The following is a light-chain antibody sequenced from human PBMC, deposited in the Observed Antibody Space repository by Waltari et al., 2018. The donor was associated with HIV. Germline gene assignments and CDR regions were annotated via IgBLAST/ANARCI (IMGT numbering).Light chain of an antibody. V-gene: IGLV2-8*01. CDR3: SSFAPTNKFYVL. Sequence: QSTLTQPPSASGCPGQSVTISCTGTSSDSGGSNYVPWYPKHPGKSPKLFITEVTKRPSGVPDRFSGSKSGNTASLTVSGLQADDEALYYCSSFAPTNKFYVLFGGGTTLTVL. CDR1: SSDSGGSNY. J-gene: IGLJ2*01. CDR2: EVT.